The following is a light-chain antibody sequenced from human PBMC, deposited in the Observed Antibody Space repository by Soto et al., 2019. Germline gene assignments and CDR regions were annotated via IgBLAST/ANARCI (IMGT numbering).Light chain of an antibody. Sequence: EIVLPQSPATLSLSPGERATLSCRASQSVSSCLAWYQQKPGQAPRLLIYDASNRATGIPARFSGSGSGTDFTLTISSLEPEDFAVYYCQQSSNWPLTFGGGTKVEIK. J-gene: IGKJ4*01. V-gene: IGKV3-11*01. CDR2: DAS. CDR1: QSVSSC. CDR3: QQSSNWPLT.